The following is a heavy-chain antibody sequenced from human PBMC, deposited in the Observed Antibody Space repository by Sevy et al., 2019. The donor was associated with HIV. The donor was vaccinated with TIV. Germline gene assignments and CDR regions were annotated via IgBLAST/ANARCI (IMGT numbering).Heavy chain of an antibody. CDR1: GFTFSSYA. Sequence: GGSLRLSCAASGFTFSSYAMHWVRQAPGKGPEWVAVISYDGSNKYYADSVKGRFTISRDNSKNTLYLQMNSLRAEDTAVYYCARDYYDSSGYAFDIWGQGTMVTVSS. V-gene: IGHV3-30-3*01. CDR2: ISYDGSNK. J-gene: IGHJ3*02. CDR3: ARDYYDSSGYAFDI. D-gene: IGHD3-22*01.